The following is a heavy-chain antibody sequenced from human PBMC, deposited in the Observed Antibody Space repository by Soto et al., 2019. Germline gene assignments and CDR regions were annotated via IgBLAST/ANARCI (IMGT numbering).Heavy chain of an antibody. CDR1: GYTFTSYW. V-gene: IGHV5-51*01. Sequence: GESLKFSCKGSGYTFTSYWIVWVRQMPGKGLEWMAIIYPADSDTRYSPSFQGHVTISADKSFCTAYLQWSSLRASDTAIYYCARPDSNVWYDSWGQGTLVTVSS. CDR3: ARPDSNVWYDS. D-gene: IGHD5-18*01. J-gene: IGHJ5*01. CDR2: IYPADSDT.